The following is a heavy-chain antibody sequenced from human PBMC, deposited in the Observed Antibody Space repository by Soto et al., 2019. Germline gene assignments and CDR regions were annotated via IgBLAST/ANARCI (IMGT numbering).Heavy chain of an antibody. CDR2: INPSGGST. CDR3: ASPSTELGYYYYGMDV. V-gene: IGHV1-46*01. CDR1: GYTFTSYY. D-gene: IGHD3-10*01. J-gene: IGHJ6*02. Sequence: ASVKVSCKASGYTFTSYYRHWGRQAPGQGLEWTGIINPSGGSTSYAQKFQGRVTMTRDTSTSTVYMELSSLRSEDTAVYYCASPSTELGYYYYGMDVWGQGTTVTAP.